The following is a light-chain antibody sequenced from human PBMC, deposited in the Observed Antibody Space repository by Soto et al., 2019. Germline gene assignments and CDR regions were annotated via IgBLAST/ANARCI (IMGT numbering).Light chain of an antibody. Sequence: DIQMTQSPSSLSASLGDRVTITCRASQTISTYVTWYQQKPGKAPKALISDASTLQSGVPSRFSGSGSGTDFTLIICSLQPEDVATYYCQQSFSSLLSFGGGTQVEIK. V-gene: IGKV1-39*01. J-gene: IGKJ4*01. CDR2: DAS. CDR1: QTISTY. CDR3: QQSFSSLLS.